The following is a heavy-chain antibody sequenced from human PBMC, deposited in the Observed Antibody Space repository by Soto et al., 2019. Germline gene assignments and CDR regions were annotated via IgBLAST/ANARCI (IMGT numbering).Heavy chain of an antibody. V-gene: IGHV4-31*03. CDR1: GGSISSGGYY. CDR3: ARRAMVRGDHAFDI. J-gene: IGHJ3*02. Sequence: QVQLQESGPGLVKPSQTLSLTCTVSGGSISSGGYYWSWIRQHPGKGLEWIGYIYYSGSTYYNPSPTSRVTITVDTSKNRFSLKLSSVTAANTEVYYCARRAMVRGDHAFDIWGQETMVTVS. CDR2: IYYSGST. D-gene: IGHD3-10*01.